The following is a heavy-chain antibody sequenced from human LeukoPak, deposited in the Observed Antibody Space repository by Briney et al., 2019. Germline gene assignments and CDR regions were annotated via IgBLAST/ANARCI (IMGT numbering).Heavy chain of an antibody. D-gene: IGHD6-13*01. Sequence: SETLSLTCAVPGGSISSGGYSWSWIRQPPGKGLEWIGYIYHSGSTYYNPSLKSRVTISVDRSKNQFSLKLSSVTAADTAVYYCARVGPYSSSWYWFDPWGQGTLVTVSS. J-gene: IGHJ5*02. CDR1: GGSISSGGYS. V-gene: IGHV4-30-2*01. CDR3: ARVGPYSSSWYWFDP. CDR2: IYHSGST.